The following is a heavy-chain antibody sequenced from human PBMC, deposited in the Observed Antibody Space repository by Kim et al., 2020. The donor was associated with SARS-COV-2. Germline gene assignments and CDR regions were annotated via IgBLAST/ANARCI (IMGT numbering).Heavy chain of an antibody. Sequence: GGSLRLSCAASGFSFNTYAMNWVRQAPGKGLEWVSVIYRDGSTIFYADSVKGRLTVSRDNSNNMFFVEMNSLRAEDTATSYCATTPGLRTSSRWYWGPGT. J-gene: IGHJ4*02. CDR3: ATTPGLRTSSRWY. D-gene: IGHD6-19*01. CDR2: IYRDGSTI. CDR1: GFSFNTYA. V-gene: IGHV3-23*03.